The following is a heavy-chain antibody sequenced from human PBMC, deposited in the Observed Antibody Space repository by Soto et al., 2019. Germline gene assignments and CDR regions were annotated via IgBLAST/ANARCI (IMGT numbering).Heavy chain of an antibody. CDR3: ASDDHGDCDVEC. CDR1: GFTFSSYG. V-gene: IGHV3-48*02. Sequence: EVQLVESGGGLLQAGGSLRLSCAASGFTFSSYGMNWVRQPPGKGLEWVSYISDSGSDALYADFVKGRFTITRDNAKNSLYLQMNSMRDRDTAVCYCASDDHGDCDVECRGQGTLDTV. CDR2: ISDSGSDA. J-gene: IGHJ4*02. D-gene: IGHD2-21*02.